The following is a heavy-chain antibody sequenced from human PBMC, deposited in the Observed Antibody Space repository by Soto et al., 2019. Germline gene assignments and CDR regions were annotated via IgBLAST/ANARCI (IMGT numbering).Heavy chain of an antibody. CDR1: GGSFSGYY. D-gene: IGHD2-2*01. Sequence: SETLSLTCAVYGGSFSGYYWSWIRQPPGKGLEWIGEINHSGSTNYNPSLKSRVTISVDTSKNQFSLKLSSVTAADTAVYYCARVKIKPQRYCSSTSCRSQSRLIYYFDYWGQGTLVTVSS. CDR3: ARVKIKPQRYCSSTSCRSQSRLIYYFDY. V-gene: IGHV4-34*01. CDR2: INHSGST. J-gene: IGHJ4*02.